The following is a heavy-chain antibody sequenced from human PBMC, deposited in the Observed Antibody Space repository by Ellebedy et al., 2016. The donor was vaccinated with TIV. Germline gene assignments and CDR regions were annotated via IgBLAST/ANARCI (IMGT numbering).Heavy chain of an antibody. V-gene: IGHV3-15*01. J-gene: IGHJ4*02. CDR3: TPQGY. CDR1: GFTFSKAW. Sequence: GGSLRLSXAASGFTFSKAWMSWVRQAPGKGLEWVGRIKSKTDDGTPDYAAPVKGRFTISRDDSKNTLYLQMNSLKTEDTAVYYCTPQGYWGQGTLVTVSS. CDR2: IKSKTDDGTP.